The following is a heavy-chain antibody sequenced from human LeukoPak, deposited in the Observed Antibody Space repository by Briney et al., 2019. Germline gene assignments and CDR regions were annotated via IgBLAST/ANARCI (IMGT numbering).Heavy chain of an antibody. V-gene: IGHV1-8*01. D-gene: IGHD2-2*01. J-gene: IGHJ6*03. CDR3: ARALCSSASCYVRPHDYDYYYMDG. CDR1: GYTFTSYD. CDR2: MNPNSSNT. Sequence: GSLKLSCTASGYTFTSYDINWVRQAPGQGLEWMGWMNPNSSNTGYAQKFQGRVTITRNNSINTAYMELSSLRSEDTAVYYCARALCSSASCYVRPHDYDYYYMDGWGKGTTVAASS.